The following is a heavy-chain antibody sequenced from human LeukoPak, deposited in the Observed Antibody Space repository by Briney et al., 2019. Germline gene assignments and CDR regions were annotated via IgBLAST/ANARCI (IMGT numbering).Heavy chain of an antibody. D-gene: IGHD4-17*01. CDR2: IYTSGST. J-gene: IGHJ4*02. CDR3: AREPPDYALDY. V-gene: IGHV4-61*02. CDR1: GGSISSGSYY. Sequence: SETLSLTCTVSGGSISSGSYYWSWIRQPAGKGLEWIGRIYTSGSTNYNPSLKSRVTISVDTSKNQFSLKLSSVTAADTAVYYCAREPPDYALDYWGQGTLVTVSS.